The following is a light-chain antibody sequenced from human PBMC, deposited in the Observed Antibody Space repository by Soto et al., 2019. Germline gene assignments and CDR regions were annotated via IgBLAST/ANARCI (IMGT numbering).Light chain of an antibody. Sequence: DIQMTQSPSTLSASVGDRVIITCRASQSISRWLAWYQQKPGKAPKLLIYKASSLQIGVPSRFSGSGSGTEFALSISSLQLDDFATYYCRQYDNYSPETFGQGTKVEVK. CDR3: RQYDNYSPET. CDR2: KAS. CDR1: QSISRW. V-gene: IGKV1-5*03. J-gene: IGKJ1*01.